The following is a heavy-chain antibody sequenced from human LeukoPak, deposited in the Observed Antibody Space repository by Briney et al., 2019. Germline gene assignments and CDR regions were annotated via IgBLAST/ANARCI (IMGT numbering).Heavy chain of an antibody. V-gene: IGHV1-18*01. Sequence: ASVKVSCKASGYTFSGYGVFWVRQAPGQGLECMGWISGYNGDIKYAQNFQGRVTMTTDTSTSTAYMELRSLRSDDTAVYYCARGPDGSTDELGYYYYMDVWGRGTTVTVSS. J-gene: IGHJ6*03. CDR2: ISGYNGDI. CDR1: GYTFSGYG. CDR3: ARGPDGSTDELGYYYYMDV. D-gene: IGHD2-15*01.